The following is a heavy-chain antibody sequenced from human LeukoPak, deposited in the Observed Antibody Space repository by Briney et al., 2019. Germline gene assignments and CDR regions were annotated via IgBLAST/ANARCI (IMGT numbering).Heavy chain of an antibody. V-gene: IGHV1-69*01. CDR2: IIPIFGTA. D-gene: IGHD2-15*01. Sequence: ASVKVSCKASGGTFSSYAISWVRHAPGQGLEWIGGIIPIFGTANYAQKFQGRVTITADESTSTAYMELSSLRSEDTAVYYCAREGGLNRGYCSGGSCYHYFDYWGQGTLVTVSP. CDR3: AREGGLNRGYCSGGSCYHYFDY. CDR1: GGTFSSYA. J-gene: IGHJ4*02.